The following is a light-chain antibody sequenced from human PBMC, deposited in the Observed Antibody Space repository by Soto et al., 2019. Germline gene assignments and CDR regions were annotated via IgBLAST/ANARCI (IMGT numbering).Light chain of an antibody. J-gene: IGLJ2*01. CDR3: AAWDDSLNDVV. V-gene: IGLV1-44*01. CDR1: SSNIPSNT. Sequence: QSALTQPPSVSGTPGQRVTISCSGSSSNIPSNTVNWYQQFPGTAPKLLIYRDNQRPSGVPDRFSGSKSGTSASLAISGLQSEDEADYYCAAWDDSLNDVVFGGGTQLTVL. CDR2: RDN.